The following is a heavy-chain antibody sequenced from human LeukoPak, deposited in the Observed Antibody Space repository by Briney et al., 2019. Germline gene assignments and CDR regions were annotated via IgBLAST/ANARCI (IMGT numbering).Heavy chain of an antibody. CDR1: GVSISSGDYY. D-gene: IGHD5-24*01. J-gene: IGHJ6*02. V-gene: IGHV4-61*03. CDR2: IYYSGST. Sequence: PSETLSLTGTVSGVSISSGDYYWGRIRQRPGKGLEWIGYIYYSGSTNYNPSLNSRVTISVDTSKNHFSLKLSSVTAADTAVYYCAGGAEMATILSQSYYYGMDVWGQGTTVTVSS. CDR3: AGGAEMATILSQSYYYGMDV.